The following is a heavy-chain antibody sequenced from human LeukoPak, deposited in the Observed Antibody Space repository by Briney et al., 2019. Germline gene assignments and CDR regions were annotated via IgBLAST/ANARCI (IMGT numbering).Heavy chain of an antibody. J-gene: IGHJ2*01. V-gene: IGHV4-4*07. Sequence: SETLSLTCTVSGGSISSYDWSWIRQPAGRGLEWIGRIYTRGSTNYNPSLKSRVSMSVDTSKKQFSLKLSSVTAADTAVYYCARLSSSWYQDWYFDLWGRGTLVTVSS. D-gene: IGHD6-13*01. CDR3: ARLSSSWYQDWYFDL. CDR1: GGSISSYD. CDR2: IYTRGST.